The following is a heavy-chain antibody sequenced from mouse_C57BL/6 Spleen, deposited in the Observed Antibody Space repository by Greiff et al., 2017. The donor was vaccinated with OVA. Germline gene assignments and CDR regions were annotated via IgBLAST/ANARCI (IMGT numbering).Heavy chain of an antibody. CDR2: ISSGGSYT. CDR1: GFTLSTYG. J-gene: IGHJ2*01. CDR3: ARQGVTTGYFDY. Sequence: ELLLVESGGDLVKPGGSLNLPVAASGFTLSTYGMSWVRQTPDKRLEWVATISSGGSYTYYPDSVKGRFTISRDNAKNTLYLQMSSLKSEDTAMYYCARQGVTTGYFDYWGQGTTLTVSS. D-gene: IGHD2-2*01. V-gene: IGHV5-6*01.